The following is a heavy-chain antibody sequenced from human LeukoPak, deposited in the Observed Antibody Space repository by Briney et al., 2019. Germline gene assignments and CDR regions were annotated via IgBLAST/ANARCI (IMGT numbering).Heavy chain of an antibody. CDR2: ISTRGSST. D-gene: IGHD3-22*01. V-gene: IGHV3-23*01. CDR3: AKGHTYESIRTGASDC. CDR1: GFTFSTYG. J-gene: IGHJ4*02. Sequence: GGTLRLSCAASGFTFSTYGMSWVRQAPGKRLEWVSTISTRGSSTYYADSVKGRFTISRDNAKNTLYLHMNSLRAEDTAVYYCAKGHTYESIRTGASDCWGQGTLVTVSS.